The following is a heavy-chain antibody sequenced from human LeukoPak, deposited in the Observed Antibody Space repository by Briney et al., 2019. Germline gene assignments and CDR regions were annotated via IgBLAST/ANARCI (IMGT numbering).Heavy chain of an antibody. CDR3: AKDIHPGLGSGASCCFDY. Sequence: ASVKVSCKASGYIFTDYGISWVRHAPGQGFEWMGWISGYNGNTNYAQSLQGRVTMTTDTSTSATYMELRSLRSDDTAVYYCAKDIHPGLGSGASCCFDYWGQGTLVTVSS. CDR1: GYIFTDYG. CDR2: ISGYNGNT. D-gene: IGHD2-15*01. J-gene: IGHJ4*02. V-gene: IGHV1-18*01.